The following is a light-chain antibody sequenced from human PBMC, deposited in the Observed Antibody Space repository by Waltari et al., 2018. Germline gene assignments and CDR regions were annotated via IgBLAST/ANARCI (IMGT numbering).Light chain of an antibody. CDR2: YDS. J-gene: IGLJ3*02. Sequence: SYVLTQPPSVSVAPGKTATITWGGNNIATRSVHWYQQKPGQAPVLVIYYDSDRPSGIPERFSGSNSGNTATLTISRVEAGDEADYYCQVWDTNYDQGVFGGGTKLTVL. CDR1: NIATRS. V-gene: IGLV3-21*04. CDR3: QVWDTNYDQGV.